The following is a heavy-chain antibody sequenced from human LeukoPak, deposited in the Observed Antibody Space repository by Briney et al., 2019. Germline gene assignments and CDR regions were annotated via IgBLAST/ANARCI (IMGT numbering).Heavy chain of an antibody. CDR2: INPSGST. Sequence: SETLSLTCAVYGGSFSGYYWSWIRQPPGKGLEWIGEINPSGSTNYNPSLKSRVTISVDTPKNQFSLKVNSVTAADTAMYYCARGLVDYDYVWGSYRWESYYFDYWGQGILVTVSS. D-gene: IGHD3-16*02. J-gene: IGHJ4*02. CDR3: ARGLVDYDYVWGSYRWESYYFDY. CDR1: GGSFSGYY. V-gene: IGHV4-34*01.